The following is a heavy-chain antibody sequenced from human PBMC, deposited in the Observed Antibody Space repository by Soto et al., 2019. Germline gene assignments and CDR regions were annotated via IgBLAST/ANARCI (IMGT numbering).Heavy chain of an antibody. CDR2: ISAYNGKR. V-gene: IGHV1-18*01. CDR1: GYDFTSYG. Sequence: QGQLLQSGDEVKKPGASVRVSCRASGYDFTSYGISWVRQAPGQGLEWVSWISAYNGKRDTAQKFQGRVTMTLDTFTDTAHMELGDVTSDDTAVYYCDRGRIVASIHDALEIWGQGTMVAVSS. J-gene: IGHJ3*02. CDR3: DRGRIVASIHDALEI. D-gene: IGHD2-21*01.